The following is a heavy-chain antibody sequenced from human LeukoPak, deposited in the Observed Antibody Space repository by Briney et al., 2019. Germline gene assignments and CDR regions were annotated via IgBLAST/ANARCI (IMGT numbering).Heavy chain of an antibody. CDR3: ARHIEKALRVSRLGWFDP. J-gene: IGHJ5*02. V-gene: IGHV4-39*01. CDR1: GDSISTSNSY. CDR2: IYYSGST. D-gene: IGHD3-9*01. Sequence: SETLSLTCTVSGDSISTSNSYWGWIRQPPGKGLEWIGSIYYSGSTYYNPSLKSRVTISVDTSRNQFSLKLSSVTAADTAVYYRARHIEKALRVSRLGWFDPWGQGTLVTVSS.